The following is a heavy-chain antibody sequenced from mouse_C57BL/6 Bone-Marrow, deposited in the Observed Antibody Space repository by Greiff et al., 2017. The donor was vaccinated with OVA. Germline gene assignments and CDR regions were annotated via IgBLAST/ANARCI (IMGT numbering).Heavy chain of an antibody. Sequence: QVQLQQSGAELARPGASVKLSCKASGYTFTSDGISWVKQRTGQGLEWIGEIYPRSGNTYYNAKFKGKATLTADKSSSTAYMELHSLTSEDSAVYVCARGSITTVVAIGCWGQGTTLTVSS. CDR2: IYPRSGNT. CDR1: GYTFTSDG. CDR3: ARGSITTVVAIGC. J-gene: IGHJ2*01. D-gene: IGHD1-1*01. V-gene: IGHV1-81*01.